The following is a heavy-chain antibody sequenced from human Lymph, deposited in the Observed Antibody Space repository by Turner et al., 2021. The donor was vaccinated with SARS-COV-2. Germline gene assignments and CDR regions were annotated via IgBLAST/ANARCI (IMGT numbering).Heavy chain of an antibody. CDR1: GFTFSSYA. J-gene: IGHJ4*02. Sequence: QVQLVESGGGVVQPGRSLRLSCAASGFTFSSYAMYWVRQAPGKGLEWVALIAYDETNKYYADSVKGRFTISRDKSKNTLYLQMNSLRAEDTAVYYCARGDYYGSGSYPGKTFDYWGQGTLVTVSS. CDR2: IAYDETNK. D-gene: IGHD3-10*01. CDR3: ARGDYYGSGSYPGKTFDY. V-gene: IGHV3-30-3*01.